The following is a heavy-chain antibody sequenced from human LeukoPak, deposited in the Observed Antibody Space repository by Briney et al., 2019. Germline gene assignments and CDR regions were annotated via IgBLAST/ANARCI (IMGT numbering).Heavy chain of an antibody. CDR2: IYTSGST. V-gene: IGHV4-4*07. J-gene: IGHJ6*03. CDR3: ARAHELTYYDFWSGYWTYYYMDV. CDR1: GGSISSYY. D-gene: IGHD3-3*01. Sequence: SETLSLTCTVSGGSISSYYWSWIRQPAGKGLEWIGRIYTSGSTNYNPSLKSRVTMSVDTSKNQFSLKLSSVTAADTAVYYCARAHELTYYDFWSGYWTYYYMDVWGEGTAVTVSS.